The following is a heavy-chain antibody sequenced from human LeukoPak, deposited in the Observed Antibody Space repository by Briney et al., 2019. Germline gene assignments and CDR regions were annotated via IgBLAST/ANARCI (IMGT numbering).Heavy chain of an antibody. J-gene: IGHJ6*02. D-gene: IGHD5-18*01. Sequence: GGSLRLSCVASGFTFSDRDMDWVRQAPGKGLEWVGRSRNKAKSHTTEYAASVKGRFTISRDNSNNSVWLQMNSLKTEDMAVYSCALWSYYYYVLVLWGQGTTVTASS. V-gene: IGHV3-72*01. CDR1: GFTFSDRD. CDR3: ALWSYYYYVLVL. CDR2: SRNKAKSHTT.